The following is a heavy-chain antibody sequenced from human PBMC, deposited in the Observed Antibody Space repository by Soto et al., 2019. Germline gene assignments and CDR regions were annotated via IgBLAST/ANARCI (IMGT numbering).Heavy chain of an antibody. Sequence: ASVKVSCKASGYTFTGYYMHWVRQAPGQGLEWMGWINPNSGGTNYAQKFQGWVTMTRDTSISTAYMELSRLRSDDTAVYYCARVGRFYSDSSGYYPYWGQGTLVTVSS. CDR2: INPNSGGT. D-gene: IGHD3-22*01. J-gene: IGHJ4*02. CDR3: ARVGRFYSDSSGYYPY. CDR1: GYTFTGYY. V-gene: IGHV1-2*04.